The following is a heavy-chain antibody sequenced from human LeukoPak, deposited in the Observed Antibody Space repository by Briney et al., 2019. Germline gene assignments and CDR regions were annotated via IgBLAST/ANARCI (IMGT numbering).Heavy chain of an antibody. Sequence: ASVKVSCKASGYTFTSYYMHWVRQAPGQGLKWMGIINPSGGSTSYAQKFQGRVSMTRDTSTSTVYMELSSLRSEDTAVYYCARAGGYYDSSGYYDYWGQGTLVTVSS. D-gene: IGHD3-22*01. J-gene: IGHJ4*02. CDR3: ARAGGYYDSSGYYDY. CDR2: INPSGGST. V-gene: IGHV1-46*01. CDR1: GYTFTSYY.